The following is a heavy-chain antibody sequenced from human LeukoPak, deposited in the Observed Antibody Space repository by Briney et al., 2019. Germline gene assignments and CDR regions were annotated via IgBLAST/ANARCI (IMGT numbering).Heavy chain of an antibody. V-gene: IGHV3-21*01. D-gene: IGHD1-7*01. CDR2: ISSSSSYI. CDR3: ATTFGTTGPFDY. CDR1: GFTFSSYS. Sequence: GGSLRLSRAASGFTFSSYSMNWVRQAPGKGLEWVSSISSSSSYIYYADSVKGRFTISRDNAKNSLYLQMNSLRAEDTAVYYCATTFGTTGPFDYWGQGTMVTVSS. J-gene: IGHJ4*03.